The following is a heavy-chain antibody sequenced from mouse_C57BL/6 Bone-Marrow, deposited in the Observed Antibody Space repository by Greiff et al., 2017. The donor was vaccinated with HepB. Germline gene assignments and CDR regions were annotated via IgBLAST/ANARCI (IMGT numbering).Heavy chain of an antibody. CDR3: ARDAHYYGSSSWFAY. J-gene: IGHJ3*01. CDR1: GFTFSSYA. D-gene: IGHD1-1*01. CDR2: ISDGGSYT. V-gene: IGHV5-4*01. Sequence: DVHLVESGGGLVKPGGSLKLSCAASGFTFSSYAMSWVRQTPEKRLEWVATISDGGSYTYYPDNVKGRFTISRDNAKNNLYLQMSHLKSEDTAMYYCARDAHYYGSSSWFAYWGQGTLVTVSA.